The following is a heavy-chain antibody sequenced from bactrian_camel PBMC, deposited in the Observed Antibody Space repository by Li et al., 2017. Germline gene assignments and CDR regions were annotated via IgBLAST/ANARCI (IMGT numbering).Heavy chain of an antibody. Sequence: VQLVESGGGLVQPGGSLRLSCEASGFTFDDHSMGWVRQAPGKGLEWISHLNWRGDATYYADSVKGRFTISRDNAKNTLYLQLNSLKTEDTAMYYCAKDAGTVGWAFDYWGQGTQVTVS. V-gene: IGHV3-1*01. CDR3: AKDAGTVGWAFDY. D-gene: IGHD5*01. J-gene: IGHJ4*01. CDR1: GFTFDDHS. CDR2: LNWRGDAT.